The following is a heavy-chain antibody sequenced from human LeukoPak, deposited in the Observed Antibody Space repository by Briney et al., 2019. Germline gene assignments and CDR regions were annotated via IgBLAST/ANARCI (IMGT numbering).Heavy chain of an antibody. V-gene: IGHV4-34*01. CDR3: ARLYGGLDY. D-gene: IGHD4-23*01. J-gene: IGHJ4*02. CDR1: GGSFSGYY. Sequence: SETLSLTCAVYGGSFSGYYWSWIRQPPGKGLEWIGEINHSGSTNYNPSLKSRVTISVDTSKNQFSLKLSSVTAADTAVYYCARLYGGLDYWGQGTPVTVSS. CDR2: INHSGST.